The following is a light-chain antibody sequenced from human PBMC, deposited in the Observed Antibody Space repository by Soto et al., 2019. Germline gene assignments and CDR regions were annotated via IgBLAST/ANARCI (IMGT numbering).Light chain of an antibody. V-gene: IGKV1-39*01. Sequence: DIQMSQSPSSLSASVGDRVTITCRASQAISSHLHWYHQKAGKAPRLLIYSASTLQTGVPPRFSGSGSGTDFSLTISSLQPEDFATYYCQQSYSRPFTFGPGTKLQIK. CDR2: SAS. CDR1: QAISSH. J-gene: IGKJ2*01. CDR3: QQSYSRPFT.